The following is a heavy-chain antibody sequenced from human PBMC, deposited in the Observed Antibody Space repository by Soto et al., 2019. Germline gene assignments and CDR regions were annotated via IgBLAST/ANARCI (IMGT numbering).Heavy chain of an antibody. J-gene: IGHJ6*04. CDR3: ASDSRFERDGRDV. D-gene: IGHD3-16*01. CDR2: IDPNTGGT. V-gene: IGHV1-2*04. Sequence: ASGKGSCKASGCTVTGNYMQWVRQAPGQGLEWMGWIDPNTGGTNYSQKLQGWVTMTRGTSSSTTYMELSRLRSDDTAGYYCASDSRFERDGRDVWGKGTTVTDSS. CDR1: GCTVTGNY.